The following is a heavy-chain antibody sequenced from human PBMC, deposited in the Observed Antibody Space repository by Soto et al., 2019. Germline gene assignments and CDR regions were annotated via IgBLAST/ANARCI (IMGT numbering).Heavy chain of an antibody. V-gene: IGHV1-18*01. D-gene: IGHD5-18*01. CDR2: INADYGNT. CDR3: ARCIQGHYYYGMDV. Sequence: QAQLVQSGAEVRKPGASVKVSCKASGYTFYSNSISWVRQAPGQGLEWMGRINADYGNTQYAQKFRGRVTMTTDTSTTTVYMELTNLRSDDTAVYYCARCIQGHYYYGMDVWGQGTTVTVSS. CDR1: GYTFYSNS. J-gene: IGHJ6*02.